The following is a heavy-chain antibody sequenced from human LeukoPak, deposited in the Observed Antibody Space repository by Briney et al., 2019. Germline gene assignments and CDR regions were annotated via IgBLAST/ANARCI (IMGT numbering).Heavy chain of an antibody. D-gene: IGHD6-13*01. V-gene: IGHV3-23*01. J-gene: IGHJ4*02. CDR1: GFTFSSYA. CDR3: AKGFDLNQQAGTD. CDR2: ISGSGGST. Sequence: GGSLRLSCAASGFTFSSYAMSWVRQAPGKGLEWVSAISGSGGSTYYADPVKGRFTISRDNSKNTLYLQMNSLRAEDTAVYYCAKGFDLNQQAGTDWGQGTLVTVSS.